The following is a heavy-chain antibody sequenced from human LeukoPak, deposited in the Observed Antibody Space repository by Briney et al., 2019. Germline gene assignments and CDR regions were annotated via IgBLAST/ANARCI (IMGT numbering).Heavy chain of an antibody. D-gene: IGHD6-13*01. CDR1: GDSVSSNSAA. V-gene: IGHV6-1*01. Sequence: PSQTLSLTCAISGDSVSSNSAAWNWIRQSPSRGLEWLGRTYYRSKWYNDYAVSVKSRITINPDTSKNQFSLQLNSVTPEDTAVYYCARDTGIAAAGTEAFDIWGQRTMVTVFS. CDR3: ARDTGIAAAGTEAFDI. J-gene: IGHJ3*02. CDR2: TYYRSKWYN.